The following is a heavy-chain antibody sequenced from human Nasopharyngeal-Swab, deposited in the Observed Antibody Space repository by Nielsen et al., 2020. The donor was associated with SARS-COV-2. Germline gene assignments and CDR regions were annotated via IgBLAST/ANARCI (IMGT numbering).Heavy chain of an antibody. CDR1: GYSISSGYY. J-gene: IGHJ5*02. Sequence: SETLSLTCAVSGYSISSGYYWGWIRQPPGKGLEWIGEIYHSGSTNYNPSLKSRVTISVDKSKNQFSLKLSSVTAADTAVYYCARNINYDFWSGYPYNWFDPWGQGTLVTVSS. D-gene: IGHD3-3*01. CDR2: IYHSGST. V-gene: IGHV4-38-2*01. CDR3: ARNINYDFWSGYPYNWFDP.